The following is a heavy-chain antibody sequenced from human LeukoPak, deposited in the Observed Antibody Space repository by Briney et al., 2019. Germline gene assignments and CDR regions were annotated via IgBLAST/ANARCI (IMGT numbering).Heavy chain of an antibody. CDR3: ARGPYSSGWFPIVY. J-gene: IGHJ4*02. Sequence: GGSLRLSCAASGFTFSSYWMSWVRQAPGKGLEWVANIKQDGSEKYYVDSVKGRFTISRDNAKNSLYLQMNSLRAEDTAVYYCARGPYSSGWFPIVYWGQGTLVTVSS. D-gene: IGHD6-19*01. CDR2: IKQDGSEK. CDR1: GFTFSSYW. V-gene: IGHV3-7*01.